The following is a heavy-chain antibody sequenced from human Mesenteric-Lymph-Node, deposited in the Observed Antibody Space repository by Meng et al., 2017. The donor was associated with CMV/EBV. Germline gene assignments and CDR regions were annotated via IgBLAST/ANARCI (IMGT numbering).Heavy chain of an antibody. CDR3: AAGTGKTDFDY. CDR2: IKSKTDGGTI. J-gene: IGHJ4*02. CDR1: GFTVSNNY. V-gene: IGHV3-15*01. Sequence: GGSLRLSCVVSGFTVSNNYMTWVRQAPGKGLEWVGRIKSKTDGGTIDYAAPVKGRFTISRDDSKNTLYLQMNSLKTEDTAVYYCAAGTGKTDFDYWGQGTLVTVSS. D-gene: IGHD1-1*01.